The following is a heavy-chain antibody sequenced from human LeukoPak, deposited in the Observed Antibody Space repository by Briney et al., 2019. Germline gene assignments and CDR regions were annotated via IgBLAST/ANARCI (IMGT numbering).Heavy chain of an antibody. V-gene: IGHV3-23*01. Sequence: GGSLRLSCAASGFTFSTYAMTWVRQAQGKGLEWVSGISGSGGSTYYTDSVKGRFTISRDNSKNTLYLQMNSLRADDTAVYYCAKDRSGSGSYYPDYWGQGTLVTVSS. CDR3: AKDRSGSGSYYPDY. J-gene: IGHJ4*02. CDR2: ISGSGGST. CDR1: GFTFSTYA. D-gene: IGHD3-10*01.